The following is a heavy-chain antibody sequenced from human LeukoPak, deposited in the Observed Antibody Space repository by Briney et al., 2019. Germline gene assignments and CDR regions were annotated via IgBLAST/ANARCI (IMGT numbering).Heavy chain of an antibody. V-gene: IGHV2-5*02. D-gene: IGHD3-10*01. CDR3: AHSLWFGESTLNAINWFDP. Sequence: SGPTLVKPTQTLTLTCTFSGFSLSTSGVGVGWIRQPPGKALEWLALICWDDDKRYSPSLKSRLTITKDTSKNQVVLTMTNMDPVDTATYYCAHSLWFGESTLNAINWFDPWGQGTLVTVSS. CDR2: ICWDDDK. CDR1: GFSLSTSGVG. J-gene: IGHJ5*02.